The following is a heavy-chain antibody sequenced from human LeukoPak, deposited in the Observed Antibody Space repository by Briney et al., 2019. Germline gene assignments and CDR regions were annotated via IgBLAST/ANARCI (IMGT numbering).Heavy chain of an antibody. Sequence: GESLKISWKGSGYSFTSYWIGLVRQMPGKGLEWMGIIYPGDSDTRFSRSFQGQVTILADKSISTAYLEWGSLKAPDTAMFYLSSLAPMVVVPARWFDPWGQRTLVAVRS. V-gene: IGHV5-51*01. J-gene: IGHJ5*02. CDR1: GYSFTSYW. D-gene: IGHD2-2*01. CDR3: SSLAPMVVVPARWFDP. CDR2: IYPGDSDT.